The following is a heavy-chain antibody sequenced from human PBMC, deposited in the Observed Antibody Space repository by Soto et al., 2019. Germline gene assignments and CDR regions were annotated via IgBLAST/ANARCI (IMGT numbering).Heavy chain of an antibody. Sequence: ASVKVSCKASGYTFTSYYMHWVRQAPGQGLEWMGIVNPSGGSTSYAQKFQGRVTMARDTSTSTVYMELSSLRSEDTAVYYCAIIAARPSFDYWGQGTLVTVSS. J-gene: IGHJ4*02. V-gene: IGHV1-46*01. CDR2: VNPSGGST. CDR1: GYTFTSYY. CDR3: AIIAARPSFDY. D-gene: IGHD6-6*01.